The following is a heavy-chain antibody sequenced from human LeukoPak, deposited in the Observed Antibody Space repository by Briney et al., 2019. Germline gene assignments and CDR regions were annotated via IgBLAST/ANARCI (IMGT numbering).Heavy chain of an antibody. CDR2: ISSSGKYI. J-gene: IGHJ3*02. D-gene: IGHD1-20*01. CDR1: GFTLSSYN. CDR3: ARDANNWSDAPAIDAFDI. Sequence: KPGGSLRLSCAASGFTLSSYNMNWVRQAPGKGLEWVSSISSSGKYIYYADSVKGRFTISRDNAKNSLYLQMSSLRAEDTAVYYCARDANNWSDAPAIDAFDIWGQGTMVTVSS. V-gene: IGHV3-21*01.